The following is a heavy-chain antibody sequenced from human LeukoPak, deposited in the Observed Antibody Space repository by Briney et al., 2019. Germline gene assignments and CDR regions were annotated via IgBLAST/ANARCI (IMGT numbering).Heavy chain of an antibody. D-gene: IGHD4-11*01. CDR1: GLTFSSYA. CDR2: ISYDGTNK. V-gene: IGHV3-30*04. J-gene: IGHJ4*02. CDR3: ARGGAVTTVYFDY. Sequence: PGRSLRLSCAASGLTFSSYAMHWVRQAPGKGLEWVAVISYDGTNKYYADSVKGRFTISRDNSKNTLYLQMNSLRAEDTAVYYCARGGAVTTVYFDYWGQGTLVTVSS.